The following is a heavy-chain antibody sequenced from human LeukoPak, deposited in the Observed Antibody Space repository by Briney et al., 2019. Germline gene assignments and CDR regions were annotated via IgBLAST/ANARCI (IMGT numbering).Heavy chain of an antibody. J-gene: IGHJ4*02. CDR3: ARDKIVGPTTLDY. CDR1: GFTFSSYW. D-gene: IGHD1-26*01. Sequence: GGSLRLSCAASGFTFSSYWMSRVRQAPEKGLEWVANIKQDGYEKYYVDSVKGRFTISRDNAKNSLYLQMNSLRADDTAIYYCARDKIVGPTTLDYWGQGTLVTVSS. V-gene: IGHV3-7*01. CDR2: IKQDGYEK.